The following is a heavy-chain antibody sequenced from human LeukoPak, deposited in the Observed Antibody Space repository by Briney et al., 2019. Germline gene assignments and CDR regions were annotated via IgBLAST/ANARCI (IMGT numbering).Heavy chain of an antibody. V-gene: IGHV1-69*13. CDR3: ARDDIVVVPSALRKFDP. CDR1: GGTFSSYA. J-gene: IGHJ5*02. Sequence: SVKVSCKASGGTFSSYAISWVRQAPGQGLEWMGGIIPIFGTANYAQKFQGRVTITADESTSTAYMELSSLRSEDTAVYYCARDDIVVVPSALRKFDPWGQGTLVTVSS. D-gene: IGHD2-2*01. CDR2: IIPIFGTA.